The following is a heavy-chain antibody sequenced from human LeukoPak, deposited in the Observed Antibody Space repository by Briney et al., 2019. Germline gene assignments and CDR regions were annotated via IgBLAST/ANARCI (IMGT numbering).Heavy chain of an antibody. CDR3: ASRRDGYGY. J-gene: IGHJ4*02. V-gene: IGHV4-4*02. CDR1: GGSISSGDYY. CDR2: IYHSGST. Sequence: SETLSLTCTVSGGSISSGDYYWSWVRQPPGKGLEWIGEIYHSGSTNYNPSLKSRVTISVDKSKNQFSLKLNSVTAADTAVYYCASRRDGYGYWGQGTLVTVSS. D-gene: IGHD5-24*01.